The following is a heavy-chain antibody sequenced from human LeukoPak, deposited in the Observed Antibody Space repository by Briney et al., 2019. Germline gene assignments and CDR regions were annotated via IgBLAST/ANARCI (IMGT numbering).Heavy chain of an antibody. V-gene: IGHV3-21*01. Sequence: GGSLRLSCAASGFTFSSYSMNWVRQAPGKGLEWVSSISSSSSYIYYADSVKGRFTISRDNAKNSLYLQMNSPRAEDTAVYYCVGSSGSYYSFDYWGQGTLVTVSS. CDR3: VGSSGSYYSFDY. D-gene: IGHD3-10*01. CDR1: GFTFSSYS. J-gene: IGHJ4*02. CDR2: ISSSSSYI.